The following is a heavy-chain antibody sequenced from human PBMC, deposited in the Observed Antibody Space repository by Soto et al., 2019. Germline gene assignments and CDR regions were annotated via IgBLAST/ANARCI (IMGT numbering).Heavy chain of an antibody. V-gene: IGHV3-13*01. CDR1: GFTFSSYD. Sequence: PGGSLRLSCAASGFTFSSYDMHWVRQATGKGLEWVSAIGTAGDTYYPGSVKGRFTISRENAKNSLYLQMNSLRAEDTAVYYCARGSSGWYYYYGMDVWGQGTTVTVSS. CDR2: IGTAGDT. D-gene: IGHD6-19*01. J-gene: IGHJ6*02. CDR3: ARGSSGWYYYYGMDV.